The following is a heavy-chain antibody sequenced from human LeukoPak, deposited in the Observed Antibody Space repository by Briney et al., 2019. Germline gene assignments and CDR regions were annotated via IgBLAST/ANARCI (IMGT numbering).Heavy chain of an antibody. J-gene: IGHJ4*02. CDR3: ARNNGDRDY. CDR1: GGSISSSSYY. D-gene: IGHD4-17*01. CDR2: ICYSGST. V-gene: IGHV4-39*01. Sequence: SEALSLTCTVSGGSISSSSYYWGWIRQPPGKGLEWIGSICYSGSTYYNPSLKSRVTISVDTSKNQFSLKLSSVTAADTAVYYCARNNGDRDYWGQGTLVTVSS.